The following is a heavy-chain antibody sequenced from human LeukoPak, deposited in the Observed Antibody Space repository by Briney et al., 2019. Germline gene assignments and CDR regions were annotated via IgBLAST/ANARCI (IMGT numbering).Heavy chain of an antibody. CDR2: INHSGST. CDR1: GGSFSGYY. CDR3: ARGTIDYVWGSYRYTANDY. Sequence: SETLSLTCAVYGGSFSGYYWSWIRQPPGKGLEWIGEINHSGSTNYNPSLKSRVTISVDTSKNQFSLKLSSVTAADTAVYYCARGTIDYVWGSYRYTANDYWGQGTLVTVSS. J-gene: IGHJ4*02. D-gene: IGHD3-16*02. V-gene: IGHV4-34*01.